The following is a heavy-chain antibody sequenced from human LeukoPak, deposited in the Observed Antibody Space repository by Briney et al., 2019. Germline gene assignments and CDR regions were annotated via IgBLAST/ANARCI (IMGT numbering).Heavy chain of an antibody. CDR1: GYTFTTYG. D-gene: IGHD3-16*01. CDR2: ISAYNGNT. Sequence: ASVKVSCKASGYTFTTYGISWVRQAPGQGLEWMGWISAYNGNTNYAQKFQGRVTMTTDTSTSTAYMELRSLRSDDTALYYCARRGKGLGYYMDVWGKGTTVTISS. J-gene: IGHJ6*03. CDR3: ARRGKGLGYYMDV. V-gene: IGHV1-18*01.